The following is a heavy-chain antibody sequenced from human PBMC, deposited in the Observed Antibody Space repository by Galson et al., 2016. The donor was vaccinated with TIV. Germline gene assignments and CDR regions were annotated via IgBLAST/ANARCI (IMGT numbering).Heavy chain of an antibody. CDR2: IDPTDSYT. Sequence: QSGAEVKKPGESLRISCKGSGYRFTSYWINWVRQMPGKGLEWMGRIDPTDSYTNYSPSFQGHVTISADKSSTTAYLQWSSLKASDTAMYYCARGVSSGSAWLDPWGPGTPVTVSS. CDR1: GYRFTSYW. J-gene: IGHJ5*02. V-gene: IGHV5-10-1*01. D-gene: IGHD3-10*01. CDR3: ARGVSSGSAWLDP.